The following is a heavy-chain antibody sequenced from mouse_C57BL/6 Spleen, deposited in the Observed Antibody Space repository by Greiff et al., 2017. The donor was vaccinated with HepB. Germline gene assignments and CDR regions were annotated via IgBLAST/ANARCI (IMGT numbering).Heavy chain of an antibody. D-gene: IGHD2-5*01. CDR1: GYAFCSYW. J-gene: IGHJ1*03. CDR2: IYPGDGDT. V-gene: IGHV1-80*01. Sequence: VQLQQSGAELVKPGASVKISCKASGYAFCSYWMNWVKQRPGKGLEWIGQIYPGDGDTNYNGKFKGKATLTADKSSSTAYMQLSSLTSEDSAVYVCRGYSNYGGYFDVWGTGTTVTVSS. CDR3: RGYSNYGGYFDV.